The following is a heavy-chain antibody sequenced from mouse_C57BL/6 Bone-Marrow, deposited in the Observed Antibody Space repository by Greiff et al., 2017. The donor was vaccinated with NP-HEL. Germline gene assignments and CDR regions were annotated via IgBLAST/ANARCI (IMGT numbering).Heavy chain of an antibody. Sequence: VLLPQPGAELVKPGASVKLSCKASGYTFTSYWMHWVKQRPGQGLEWIGMIHPNSGSTNYNEKFKSKATLTVDKSSSTAYMQLSSLTSEDSTVYYCANNYVFPYAMDYWGQGTSVTVSS. CDR2: IHPNSGST. D-gene: IGHD2-12*01. CDR1: GYTFTSYW. J-gene: IGHJ4*01. CDR3: ANNYVFPYAMDY. V-gene: IGHV1-64*01.